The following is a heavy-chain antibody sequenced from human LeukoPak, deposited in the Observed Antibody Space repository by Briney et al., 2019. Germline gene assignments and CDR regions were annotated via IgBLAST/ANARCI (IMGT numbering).Heavy chain of an antibody. Sequence: SETLSLTCAVYGGSFSGYYWSWIRQPPGKGLEWIGEINHSGSTNYNPSLKSRVTISVDTSKNQFSLKPSSVTAADTAVYYCARVGYYFWYYFDYWGQGTLVTVSS. J-gene: IGHJ4*02. D-gene: IGHD3-22*01. V-gene: IGHV4-34*01. CDR3: ARVGYYFWYYFDY. CDR2: INHSGST. CDR1: GGSFSGYY.